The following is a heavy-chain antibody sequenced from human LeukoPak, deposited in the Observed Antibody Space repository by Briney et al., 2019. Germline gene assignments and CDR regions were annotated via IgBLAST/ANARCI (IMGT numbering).Heavy chain of an antibody. CDR3: AKDLGSSSWYHFYYYGMDV. Sequence: GSLRLSCAASGFTFSSYAMSWVRQAPGKGLEWVSAISGSGGSTYYADSVKGRFTISKDNSKNTLHLQMNSLRAEDTAVYYCAKDLGSSSWYHFYYYGMDVWGQGTTVTVSS. V-gene: IGHV3-23*01. CDR2: ISGSGGST. CDR1: GFTFSSYA. J-gene: IGHJ6*02. D-gene: IGHD6-13*01.